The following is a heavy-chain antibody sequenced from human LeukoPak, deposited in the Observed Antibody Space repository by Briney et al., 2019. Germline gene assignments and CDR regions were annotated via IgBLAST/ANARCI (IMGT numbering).Heavy chain of an antibody. CDR3: ANLKLELLVH. V-gene: IGHV3-74*01. J-gene: IGHJ4*02. CDR2: IDSDGSST. D-gene: IGHD1-7*01. Sequence: GGSLRLSCAASGFTFSYYWMHWVRQGPGKGLVWVSCIDSDGSSTNYADSVKGRFTISRDNVKNTLYLQMNSLRAEDTAVYYCANLKLELLVHWGQGTLVTVSS. CDR1: GFTFSYYW.